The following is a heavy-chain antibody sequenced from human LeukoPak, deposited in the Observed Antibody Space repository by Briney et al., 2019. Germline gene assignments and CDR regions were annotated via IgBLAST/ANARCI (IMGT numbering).Heavy chain of an antibody. D-gene: IGHD6-13*01. V-gene: IGHV1-2*02. CDR1: GYTFTGYY. CDR3: ARDRIAARREVTAISF. CDR2: INPNSGGI. Sequence: ASVKVSCKGSGYTFTGYYMHWVRQAPGQGLEWMGWINPNSGGINYSQKFQGRVTMTRDTSISTAYMQLSRLRSDDTAVYSCARDRIAARREVTAISFWGQGTLVTVSS. J-gene: IGHJ4*02.